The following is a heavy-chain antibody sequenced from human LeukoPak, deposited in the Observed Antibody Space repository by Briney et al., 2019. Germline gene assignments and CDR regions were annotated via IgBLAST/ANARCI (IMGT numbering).Heavy chain of an antibody. Sequence: PGGSLRLSCAASGFTFSSYAMHWVRQAPGKGLEYVSAINSNGGITYYANSVEGRFTISRDNSKNTLYLQMGSLRAEDMAVYYCARDQLVLSYYYGMDVWGQGTTVTVSS. CDR3: ARDQLVLSYYYGMDV. CDR2: INSNGGIT. CDR1: GFTFSSYA. D-gene: IGHD6-13*01. V-gene: IGHV3-64*01. J-gene: IGHJ6*02.